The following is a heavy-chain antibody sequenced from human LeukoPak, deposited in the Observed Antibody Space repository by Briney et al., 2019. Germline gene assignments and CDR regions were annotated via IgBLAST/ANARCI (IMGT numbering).Heavy chain of an antibody. CDR1: GGSISSSSYY. J-gene: IGHJ4*02. CDR3: ARSGIAAAEDY. Sequence: SETLSLTCTVSGGSISSSSYYWGWLRQPPGKGLEWIGSIYYSGSTYYNPSLKSRVTISVDTSKNQFSLKLSSVTAADTAVYYCARSGIAAAEDYWGQGTLVTVSS. V-gene: IGHV4-39*07. CDR2: IYYSGST. D-gene: IGHD6-13*01.